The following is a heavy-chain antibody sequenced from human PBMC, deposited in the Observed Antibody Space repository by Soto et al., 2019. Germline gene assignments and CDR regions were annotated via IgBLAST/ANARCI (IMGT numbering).Heavy chain of an antibody. CDR2: ISYDGSNK. CDR3: AREWGSGWHYFDY. V-gene: IGHV3-30-3*01. Sequence: GGSLRLSCAASGFTFSSYAMHWVHQAPGKGLEWVAVISYDGSNKYYADSVKGRFTISRDNSKNTLYLQMNSLRAEDTAVYYCAREWGSGWHYFDYWGQGTLVTVSS. D-gene: IGHD6-19*01. CDR1: GFTFSSYA. J-gene: IGHJ4*02.